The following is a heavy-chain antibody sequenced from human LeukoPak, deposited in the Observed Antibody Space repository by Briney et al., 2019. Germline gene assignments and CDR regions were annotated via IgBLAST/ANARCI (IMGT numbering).Heavy chain of an antibody. CDR3: ASSWYDYYGMDV. CDR2: IYPGDSDT. Sequence: GASLTISCKGSAYSFTSYWIGCVRQMPGKGLEWMGIIYPGDSDTRYSPSFQGQVTISADKSISTAYLQWSSLKASDTAMYYCASSWYDYYGMDVWGQGTTATVSS. V-gene: IGHV5-51*01. CDR1: AYSFTSYW. J-gene: IGHJ6*02. D-gene: IGHD6-13*01.